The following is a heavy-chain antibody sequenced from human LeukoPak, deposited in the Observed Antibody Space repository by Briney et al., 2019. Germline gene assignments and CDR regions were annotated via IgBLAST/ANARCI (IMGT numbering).Heavy chain of an antibody. CDR2: IYYSGST. V-gene: IGHV4-61*08. Sequence: SETLSLTCTVSGGSISSGGYYWSWIRQHPGKGLEWIGYIYYSGSTNCNPSLKSRVTVSVDTSKNQFSLKLSSVTAADTAVYYCARAFSSGWYPYSIGGLWFDFWGQGTLVTVSS. CDR1: GGSISSGGYY. D-gene: IGHD6-19*01. CDR3: ARAFSSGWYPYSIGGLWFDF. J-gene: IGHJ4*02.